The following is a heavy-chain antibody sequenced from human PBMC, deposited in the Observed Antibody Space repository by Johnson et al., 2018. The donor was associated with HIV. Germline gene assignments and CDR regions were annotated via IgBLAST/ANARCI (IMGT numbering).Heavy chain of an antibody. CDR1: VLSFGDYV. Sequence: QVQLVESGGGLVQPGRSLTLSCKASVLSFGDYVMTWIRQAPGKGLEWVAVISYDGSYEYYADSVKGRFTISRDNFKNTLYLQMNSLRDEDTAVYCCARPYILLQLVSAFDIWGQGTMVTVSS. D-gene: IGHD6-6*01. V-gene: IGHV3-30*04. CDR2: ISYDGSYE. CDR3: ARPYILLQLVSAFDI. J-gene: IGHJ3*02.